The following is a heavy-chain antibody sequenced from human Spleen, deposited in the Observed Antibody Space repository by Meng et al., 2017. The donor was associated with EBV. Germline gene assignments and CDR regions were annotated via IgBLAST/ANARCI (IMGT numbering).Heavy chain of an antibody. CDR3: ASGGGVDALGDY. CDR1: GGCIRSSNW. D-gene: IGHD3-16*01. J-gene: IGHJ4*02. CDR2: IYHSGST. Sequence: QVALPEVGPGLVKPLGTLCLTCAVSGGCIRSSNWWSWVRQPPGKGLEWIGEIYHSGSTNYNPSLKSRVTISVDKSKNQFSLKLRSVTAADTAVYYCASGGGVDALGDYWGQGTLDTVSS. V-gene: IGHV4-4*02.